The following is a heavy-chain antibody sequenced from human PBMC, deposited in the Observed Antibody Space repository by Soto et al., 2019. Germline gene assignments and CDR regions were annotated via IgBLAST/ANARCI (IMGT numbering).Heavy chain of an antibody. Sequence: GGSLRLSCAASGFTFNTHDMNWVRQAPGKGLDWVSGISGSGGHTYYADSVKGRFTISRDNSKNTLYLQMNSLRAEDTAVYFCAKDGSYYDSPTESDSWGQGTLVTVSS. J-gene: IGHJ4*02. D-gene: IGHD3-22*01. CDR2: ISGSGGHT. CDR1: GFTFNTHD. V-gene: IGHV3-23*01. CDR3: AKDGSYYDSPTESDS.